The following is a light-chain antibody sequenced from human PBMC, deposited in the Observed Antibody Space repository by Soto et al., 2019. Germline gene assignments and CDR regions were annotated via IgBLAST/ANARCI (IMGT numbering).Light chain of an antibody. CDR2: GAS. V-gene: IGKV3-20*01. CDR1: QSVSSSY. Sequence: EIVLTQSPGTLSLSPGERATLSCRASQSVSSSYLAWYQLKPGQTPRLLIYGASSRATGIRDRFSGSGSGTDFTLTINRLEPEDFAVYYCQQYGGSPYTFGQGTKLEIK. CDR3: QQYGGSPYT. J-gene: IGKJ2*01.